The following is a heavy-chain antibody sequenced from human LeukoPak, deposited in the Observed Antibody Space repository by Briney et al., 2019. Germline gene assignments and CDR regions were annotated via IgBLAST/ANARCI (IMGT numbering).Heavy chain of an antibody. CDR1: GDSITSSSYY. J-gene: IGHJ5*02. CDR2: IYYSGTT. D-gene: IGHD5-12*01. Sequence: TSETLSLTCTVSGDSITSSSYYWGWIRQPPGKGLEWIGSIYYSGTTYYSPSLKSRVTISLDTSKNRFSLNLSSVTAADTAVYYCARTSGPWGNWFDPWGQGTLVTVSS. V-gene: IGHV4-39*01. CDR3: ARTSGPWGNWFDP.